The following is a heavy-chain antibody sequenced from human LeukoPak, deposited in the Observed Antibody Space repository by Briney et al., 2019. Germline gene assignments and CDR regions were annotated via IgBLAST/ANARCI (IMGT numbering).Heavy chain of an antibody. CDR3: ASSAEVLYSSGWYLGLDY. J-gene: IGHJ4*02. V-gene: IGHV3-21*01. Sequence: PGGSLRLSCAASGFTFSSYSMNWVRQAPGKGLEWVSSISSSSSYIYYADSVKGRFTISRDNAKNSLYLQMNSLRAEDTAVYYCASSAEVLYSSGWYLGLDYWGQGTLVTVSS. CDR1: GFTFSSYS. D-gene: IGHD6-19*01. CDR2: ISSSSSYI.